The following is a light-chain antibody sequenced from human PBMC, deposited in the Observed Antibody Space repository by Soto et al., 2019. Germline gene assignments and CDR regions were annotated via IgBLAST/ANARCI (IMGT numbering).Light chain of an antibody. Sequence: QSALTQPASVSGSPGQSITITCTGTSSDVGADKYVSWYQQHPGKAPQLMIYEVTNRPSGVSNRFSGSKSGNTASLTISGLQDEDEGDYYCSSYASNTYVFGTGTKLTVL. CDR1: SSDVGADKY. V-gene: IGLV2-14*01. CDR3: SSYASNTYV. J-gene: IGLJ1*01. CDR2: EVT.